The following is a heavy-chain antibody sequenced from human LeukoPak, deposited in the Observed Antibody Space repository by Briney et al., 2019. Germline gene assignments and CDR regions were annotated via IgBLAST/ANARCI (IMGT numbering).Heavy chain of an antibody. V-gene: IGHV3-7*04. CDR3: ARGGSDSSRYWVY. Sequence: GGSLRLSCAASGLALSDVWMTWVRQTPRRGLEWVASVRDDGREKSYLDSVRGRFTISRDNGEKSVFLQMTSLRVEDTGIYFCARGGSDSSRYWVYWGKGPLVTVSS. J-gene: IGHJ4*02. D-gene: IGHD6-19*01. CDR1: GLALSDVW. CDR2: VRDDGREK.